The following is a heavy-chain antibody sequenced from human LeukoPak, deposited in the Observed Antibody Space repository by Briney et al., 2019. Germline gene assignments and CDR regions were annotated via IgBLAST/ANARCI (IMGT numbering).Heavy chain of an antibody. Sequence: SGTLSLTCAVSGGSISSSNWWSWVRQPPGKGLEWIGEIYHSGSTNYNPSLKSRVTISVDKSKNQFSLKLSSVTAADTAVYYCARSLPYGDFSPFFDYWGQGTLVTVSS. V-gene: IGHV4-4*02. CDR1: GGSISSSNW. J-gene: IGHJ4*02. D-gene: IGHD4-17*01. CDR3: ARSLPYGDFSPFFDY. CDR2: IYHSGST.